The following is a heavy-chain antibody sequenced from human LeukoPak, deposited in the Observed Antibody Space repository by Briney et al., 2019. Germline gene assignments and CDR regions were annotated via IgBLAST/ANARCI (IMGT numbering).Heavy chain of an antibody. Sequence: GGSLRLSCAASGFTFSSYAMSWVRQAPGKGLEWVSAISGSGGSTYYADSVRGRFTISRDNSKNTLYLQMNSLRGEDTAVYYCAARPFGSSWHFDYWGQGTLVTVSS. D-gene: IGHD6-13*01. V-gene: IGHV3-23*01. CDR1: GFTFSSYA. CDR2: ISGSGGST. J-gene: IGHJ4*02. CDR3: AARPFGSSWHFDY.